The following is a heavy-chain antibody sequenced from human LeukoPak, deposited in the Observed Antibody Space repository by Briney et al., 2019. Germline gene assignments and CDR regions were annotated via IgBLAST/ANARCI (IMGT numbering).Heavy chain of an antibody. CDR3: ARSIVGATTDAFDI. Sequence: PSGTLSLTCAVSGGSISSSNWWSWVRQPPGKGLEWIGYIYYSGSTNYNPSLRSRVTISVDTSKNQFSLKLSSVTAADTAVYYCARSIVGATTDAFDIWGQGTMVTVSS. D-gene: IGHD1-26*01. CDR2: IYYSGST. V-gene: IGHV4-4*02. J-gene: IGHJ3*02. CDR1: GGSISSSNW.